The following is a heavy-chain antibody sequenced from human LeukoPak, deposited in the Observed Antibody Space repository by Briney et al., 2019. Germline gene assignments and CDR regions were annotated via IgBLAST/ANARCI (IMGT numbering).Heavy chain of an antibody. CDR2: IYTSGST. V-gene: IGHV4-4*09. J-gene: IGHJ3*02. CDR3: ARLIEVTDGYNYNPDAFDI. CDR1: GGSISSYY. D-gene: IGHD5-24*01. Sequence: SETLSLTCTVSGGSISSYYWSWIRQPPGKGLEWIGYIYTSGSTNYNPSLKSRVTISVDTSKNQFSLKLSSVTAADTAVYYCARLIEVTDGYNYNPDAFDIWGHGTMVTVSS.